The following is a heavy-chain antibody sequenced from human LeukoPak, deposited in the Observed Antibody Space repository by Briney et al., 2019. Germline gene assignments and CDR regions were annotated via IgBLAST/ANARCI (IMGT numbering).Heavy chain of an antibody. J-gene: IGHJ2*01. V-gene: IGHV7-4-1*02. Sequence: ASVKVSCKASGYTFTRYAMNWVRQAPGQGLEWMGWINTNTGNPTYAQGFTGRFVFSLDTSVGTANLQISSLKAEDTAVYYCARATMVGYWHFDLWGRGTQVTVSS. D-gene: IGHD3-10*01. CDR1: GYTFTRYA. CDR2: INTNTGNP. CDR3: ARATMVGYWHFDL.